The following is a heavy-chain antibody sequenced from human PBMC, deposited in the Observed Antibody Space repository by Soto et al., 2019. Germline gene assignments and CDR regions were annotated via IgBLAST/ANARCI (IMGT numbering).Heavy chain of an antibody. CDR1: GSTFTDFT. CDR2: ISGDGLST. CDR3: ARRPDAFDI. J-gene: IGHJ3*02. V-gene: IGHV3-23*01. Sequence: LRLSGAGSGSTFTDFTMTWVRQAPGKGLEWVSAISGDGLSTYYAGSVKGRFTISRDNSKTTLYLQMNSLRAEDTAVYYCARRPDAFDIWGRGTMVTVSS.